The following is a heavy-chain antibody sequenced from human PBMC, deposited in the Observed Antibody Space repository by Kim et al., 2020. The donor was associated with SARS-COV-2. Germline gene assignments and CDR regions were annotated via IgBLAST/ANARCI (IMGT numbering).Heavy chain of an antibody. CDR1: GFTFSSYA. CDR2: ISGSGGST. J-gene: IGHJ4*03. CDR3: AKDLVTAITIFGVVILGRMER. D-gene: IGHD3-3*01. V-gene: IGHV3-23*01. Sequence: GGSLRLSCAASGFTFSSYAMSWVRQAPGKGLEWVSAISGSGGSTYYADSVKGRFTISRDNSKNTLYLQMNSLRAEDTAVYYCAKDLVTAITIFGVVILGRMERWGQGTQVTVSS.